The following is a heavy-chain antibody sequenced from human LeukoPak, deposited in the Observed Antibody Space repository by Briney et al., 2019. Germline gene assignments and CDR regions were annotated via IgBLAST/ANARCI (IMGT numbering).Heavy chain of an antibody. CDR2: INPNSGGT. D-gene: IGHD2-15*01. Sequence: ASVKVSCKASGYTFTGYYMHWVRQAPGQGLEWVGWINPNSGGTNYAQKFQGRVTMTRDTSISTAYMELSSLRSDDTAVYYCARRGSHCSGSSCYGTFDYWGQGTLVTVSS. CDR1: GYTFTGYY. V-gene: IGHV1-2*02. CDR3: ARRGSHCSGSSCYGTFDY. J-gene: IGHJ4*02.